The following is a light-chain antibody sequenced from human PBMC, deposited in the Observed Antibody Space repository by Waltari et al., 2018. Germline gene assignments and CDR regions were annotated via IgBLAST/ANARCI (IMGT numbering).Light chain of an antibody. CDR3: QQYEKWPTT. Sequence: IVVTQSPASLSVSPGERATLSCRASQSVSTKLGWYQQRPGQAPRLLIYAASTRASGIPARFSGGGSGTEFTLTISSLQSEDLGIYYCQQYEKWPTTFGQGTRLDSK. CDR2: AAS. J-gene: IGKJ5*01. V-gene: IGKV3-15*01. CDR1: QSVSTK.